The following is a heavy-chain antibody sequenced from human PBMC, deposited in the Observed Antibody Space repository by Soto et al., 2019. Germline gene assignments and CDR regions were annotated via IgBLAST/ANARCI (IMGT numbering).Heavy chain of an antibody. D-gene: IGHD1-26*01. CDR3: AANSGSYSRPRY. CDR1: GYTFTSYG. V-gene: IGHV1-18*01. J-gene: IGHJ4*02. CDR2: ITPYNGNT. Sequence: QVQLVQSGAEVKKPGASVKVSCKASGYTFTSYGISWVRQAPGQGLEWMGWITPYNGNTNYAQKLQGRVTMTTDTSKTTAYMDLRSLRSDDTAVYYCAANSGSYSRPRYWGQGTLVTVSS.